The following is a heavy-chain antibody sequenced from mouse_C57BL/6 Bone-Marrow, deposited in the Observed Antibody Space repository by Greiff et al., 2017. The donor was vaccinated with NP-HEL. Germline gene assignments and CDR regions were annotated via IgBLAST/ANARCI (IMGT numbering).Heavy chain of an antibody. CDR3: ARTGYGSSYYYAMDY. D-gene: IGHD1-1*01. J-gene: IGHJ4*01. CDR1: GYTFTDYY. V-gene: IGHV1-76*01. CDR2: IYPGSGNT. Sequence: VQLQQSGAELVRPGASVKLSCKASGYTFTDYYINWVKQRPGQGLEWIARIYPGSGNTYYNEKFKGKATLTAEKSSSTAYMQLSSLTSEDSAVYFCARTGYGSSYYYAMDYWGQGTSVTVSS.